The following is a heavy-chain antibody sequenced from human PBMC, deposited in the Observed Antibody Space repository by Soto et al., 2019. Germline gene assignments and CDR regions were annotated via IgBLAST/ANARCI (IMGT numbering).Heavy chain of an antibody. CDR3: ARDASIAAAGSFGY. V-gene: IGHV3-30-3*01. Sequence: PGGSLRLSCAGPECAFSSYAMLWVRHPPGKGLEWVGVISYDGSNKYYADGVKGRFTISRDNSKNTLSMPMNFLTAEDTAVYYCARDASIAAAGSFGYWGQGTLVTVSS. J-gene: IGHJ4*02. D-gene: IGHD6-13*01. CDR1: ECAFSSYA. CDR2: ISYDGSNK.